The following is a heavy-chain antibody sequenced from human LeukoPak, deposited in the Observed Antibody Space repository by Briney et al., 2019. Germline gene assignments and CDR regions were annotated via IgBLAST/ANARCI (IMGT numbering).Heavy chain of an antibody. CDR2: ISSSGSTI. CDR3: ARDRLYDFWSGSTNSYYYYGMDV. Sequence: PGGSLRLSCAASGFTFSDYYMSWIRQAPGKGLEWVSYISSSGSTIYYADSVKGRSTISRDNAKNSLYLQMNSLRAEDTAVYYCARDRLYDFWSGSTNSYYYYGMDVWGQGTTVTVSS. CDR1: GFTFSDYY. J-gene: IGHJ6*02. D-gene: IGHD3-3*01. V-gene: IGHV3-11*01.